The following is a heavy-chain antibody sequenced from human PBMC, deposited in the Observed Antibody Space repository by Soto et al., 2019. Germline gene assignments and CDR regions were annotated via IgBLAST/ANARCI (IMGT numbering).Heavy chain of an antibody. D-gene: IGHD3-22*01. CDR2: IFYSGGT. J-gene: IGHJ5*02. CDR3: ARRASGYYYGWFDP. V-gene: IGHV4-39*01. Sequence: SETLPLTCPFSGGSIRDSTYYWAWIRQSPGKGLEWIGTIFYSGGTFYTPSLKSRVTMSVDTSNNQFSLKLSSVTAADTAVYYCARRASGYYYGWFDPWGQGTLVTVSS. CDR1: GGSIRDSTYY.